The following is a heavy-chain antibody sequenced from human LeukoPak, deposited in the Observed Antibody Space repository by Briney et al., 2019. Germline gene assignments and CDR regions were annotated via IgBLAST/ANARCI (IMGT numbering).Heavy chain of an antibody. CDR3: ASSRYNWNYYYFDY. V-gene: IGHV4-59*01. D-gene: IGHD1-7*01. Sequence: PSETLSLTCTVSGGSISSYYWSWIRQPPGKGLEWIGYIYYSGSTNYNPSLKSRVTISVDTSKNQFSLKLSSVTAADTAVYYCASSRYNWNYYYFDYWRQGTLVTVSS. CDR1: GGSISSYY. J-gene: IGHJ4*02. CDR2: IYYSGST.